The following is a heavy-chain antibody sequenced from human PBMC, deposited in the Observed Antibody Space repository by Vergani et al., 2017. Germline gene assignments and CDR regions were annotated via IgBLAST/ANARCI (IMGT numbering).Heavy chain of an antibody. V-gene: IGHV3-13*01. J-gene: IGHJ6*04. CDR2: IGVDGDR. Sequence: EVLLVESGGGLVQPGESLRLSCTVSGFTFSSNDFHWVRQTAGKGLEWVSSIGVDGDRYYSDSVKGRFTISRDNGQSYLYLDMDNLRVEDTAVYFCAKEFCGTGNCYGWNHLEVWGEGTSVTVSS. D-gene: IGHD1-1*01. CDR1: GFTFSSND. CDR3: AKEFCGTGNCYGWNHLEV.